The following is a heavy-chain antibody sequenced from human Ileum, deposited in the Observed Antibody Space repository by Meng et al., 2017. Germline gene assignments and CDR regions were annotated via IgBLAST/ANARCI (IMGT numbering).Heavy chain of an antibody. CDR2: IHYSGSR. V-gene: IGHV4-61*01. D-gene: IGHD3-10*01. J-gene: IGHJ4*02. Sequence: QVRWRTWGPGLCRPTGTLSRTCNGSGGSFSIASYYWSWIRQPPGKGLEWSGLIHYSGSRNYNPSLKSRVTMSVDTSKNQVSLRLTSVTAADTAVYYCARFYGSGTFEVHDYWGQGTLVTVSS. CDR1: GGSFSIASYY. CDR3: ARFYGSGTFEVHDY.